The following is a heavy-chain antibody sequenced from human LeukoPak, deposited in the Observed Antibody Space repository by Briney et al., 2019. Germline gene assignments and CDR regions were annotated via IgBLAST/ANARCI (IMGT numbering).Heavy chain of an antibody. D-gene: IGHD2-2*01. CDR3: AKSVGPYCSSTSCYLLFDY. CDR2: ISYDGSNK. V-gene: IGHV3-30-3*02. CDR1: GFTFSSYA. Sequence: GGSLRLSCAASGFTFSSYAMHWVRQAPGKGLEWVAVISYDGSNKYYADSVKGRFTISRDNSKNTLYLQMNSLRAEDTAVYYCAKSVGPYCSSTSCYLLFDYWGQGTLVTVSS. J-gene: IGHJ4*02.